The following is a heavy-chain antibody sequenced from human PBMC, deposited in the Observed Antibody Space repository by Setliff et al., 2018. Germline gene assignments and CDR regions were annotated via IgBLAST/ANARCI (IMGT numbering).Heavy chain of an antibody. CDR3: ARDRRIVGARHAFDI. Sequence: ASVKVSCKASGYTFTGYYMHWVRQAPGQGLEWMGWINPNSGGTNYAQKFQGWVTMTRDTSISTAYMELSRLGSDDTAVYYCARDRRIVGARHAFDIWGQGTMVTVSS. CDR2: INPNSGGT. V-gene: IGHV1-2*04. CDR1: GYTFTGYY. J-gene: IGHJ3*02. D-gene: IGHD1-26*01.